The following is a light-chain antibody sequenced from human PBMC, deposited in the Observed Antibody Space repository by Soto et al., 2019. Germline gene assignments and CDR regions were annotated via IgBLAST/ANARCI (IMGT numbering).Light chain of an antibody. CDR3: QQSDTTPWT. V-gene: IGKV1-39*01. J-gene: IGKJ1*01. CDR2: AAS. CDR1: ETINNY. Sequence: DIRMTQSPSSLSVSVGDGVTITCRASETINNYLNWYQQKPGRAPKLLIHAASTLQSGVPSRVRGRGAGTDFTLTISSLQPEDFATYAGQQSDTTPWTVGRGTRVEI.